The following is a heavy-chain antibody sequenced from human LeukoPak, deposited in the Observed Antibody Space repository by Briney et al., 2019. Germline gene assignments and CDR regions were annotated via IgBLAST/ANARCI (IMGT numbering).Heavy chain of an antibody. Sequence: GASVKVSCKASGYTFTSYGISWVRQAPGQGLEWMGWISAYNGNTNYAQKLQGRVTMTTDTSTSTAYMELRSLRSDDTAVYYCAREKTGYYDSSGYSDYWGQGTLVTVSS. J-gene: IGHJ4*02. D-gene: IGHD3-22*01. CDR1: GYTFTSYG. CDR3: AREKTGYYDSSGYSDY. V-gene: IGHV1-18*01. CDR2: ISAYNGNT.